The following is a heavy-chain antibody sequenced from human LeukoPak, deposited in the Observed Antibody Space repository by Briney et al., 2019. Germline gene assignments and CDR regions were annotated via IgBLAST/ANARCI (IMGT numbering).Heavy chain of an antibody. CDR2: ISSSSSTI. J-gene: IGHJ4*02. CDR1: GFTFSSYS. Sequence: GGSLRLSCAASGFTFSSYSMSWVRQAPGKGLEWVSSISSSSSTIYYADSVKGRFTISRDNAKNSLYLQMNSLRAEDTAVYYCARVGRVAGIFLLDYWGQGTLVTVSS. CDR3: ARVGRVAGIFLLDY. D-gene: IGHD6-19*01. V-gene: IGHV3-48*01.